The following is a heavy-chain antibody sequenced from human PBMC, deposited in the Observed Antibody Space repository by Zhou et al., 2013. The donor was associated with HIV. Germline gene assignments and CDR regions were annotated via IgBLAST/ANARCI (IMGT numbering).Heavy chain of an antibody. CDR3: ARSRPKDIRFLEWLWGDLDV. CDR2: IIPILGIA. J-gene: IGHJ6*04. V-gene: IGHV1-69*04. D-gene: IGHD3-3*01. Sequence: QVQLVQSGAEVKKPGSSVKVSCKASGGTFSSYAISWVRQAPGQGLEWMGRIIPILGIANYAQKFQGRVTITADKSTSTAYMELSSLRSEDTAVYYCARSRPKDIRFLEWLWGDLDVWGKGTTVTVSS. CDR1: GGTFSSYA.